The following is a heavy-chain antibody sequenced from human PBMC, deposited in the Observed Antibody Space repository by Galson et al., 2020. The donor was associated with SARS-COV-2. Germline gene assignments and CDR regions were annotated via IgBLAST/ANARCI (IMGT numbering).Heavy chain of an antibody. D-gene: IGHD3-16*01. CDR1: GFNFRYYY. CDR3: AGVFSSMIKGEEDAFDI. CDR2: INYSGSAI. Sequence: NSGGSLRLSCAASGFNFRYYYMNWIRQAPGKGLEWDSTINYSGSAIYYADSVKGRFTIPRDNTKNSLYLQMNSLRAEDTAVYYCAGVFSSMIKGEEDAFDIWGQVTMVTVSS. V-gene: IGHV3-11*04. J-gene: IGHJ3*02.